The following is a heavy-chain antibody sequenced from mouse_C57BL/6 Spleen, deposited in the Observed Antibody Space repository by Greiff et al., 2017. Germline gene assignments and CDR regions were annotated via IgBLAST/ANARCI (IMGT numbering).Heavy chain of an antibody. CDR3: ARRTSGILMDD. V-gene: IGHV1-52*01. CDR1: GYTFTSYW. D-gene: IGHD1-1*01. Sequence: QVQLKQPGAELVRPGSSVKLSCKASGYTFTSYWMHWVKQRPIQGLEWIGNIDPSDSETHYNQKFKDKATLTVDKSSSTAYMQLSSLTSEDSAVYYCARRTSGILMDDWGQGTSVTVSS. CDR2: IDPSDSET. J-gene: IGHJ4*01.